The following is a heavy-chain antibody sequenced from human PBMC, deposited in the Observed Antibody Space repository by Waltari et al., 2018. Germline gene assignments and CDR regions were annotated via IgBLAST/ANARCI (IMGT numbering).Heavy chain of an antibody. Sequence: QVQLQESGPGLVKPSETLSLTCTVSGYSISSGYYWGWIRQPPGKGLEWIGSIYHSGSTYYNPSLKSRVTISVDTSKNQFSLKLSSVTAADTAVYYCARSARSSNLEYWGQGTLVTVSS. CDR1: GYSISSGYY. D-gene: IGHD6-13*01. CDR2: IYHSGST. CDR3: ARSARSSNLEY. V-gene: IGHV4-38-2*02. J-gene: IGHJ4*02.